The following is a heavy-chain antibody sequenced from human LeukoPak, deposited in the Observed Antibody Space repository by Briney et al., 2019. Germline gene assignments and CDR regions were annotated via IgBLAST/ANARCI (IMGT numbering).Heavy chain of an antibody. CDR1: GYTFSNYG. CDR2: ISAYNSHT. D-gene: IGHD3-3*01. V-gene: IGHV1-18*01. Sequence: ASVKVSCKASGYTFSNYGINWVRQAPGQGLEWMGWISAYNSHTYYAQRLQGRVTMTTDTSTSTAYMELRSLRSDDTAVYYCARGVLWSGYFGYYYYGMDVWGQGTTVTVSS. CDR3: ARGVLWSGYFGYYYYGMDV. J-gene: IGHJ6*02.